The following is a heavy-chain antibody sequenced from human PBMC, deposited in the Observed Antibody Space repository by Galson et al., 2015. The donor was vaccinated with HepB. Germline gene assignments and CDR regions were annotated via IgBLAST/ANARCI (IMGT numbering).Heavy chain of an antibody. D-gene: IGHD3-22*01. Sequence: ETLSLTCAVYGGSFSGYYWSWIRQPPGKGLEWIGEINHSGSTNYNPSLKSRVTISVDTSKNQFSLKLSSVTAADTAVYYCARGHRWYYDSSGYDYWGQGTLVTVSS. CDR1: GGSFSGYY. V-gene: IGHV4-34*01. CDR3: ARGHRWYYDSSGYDY. CDR2: INHSGST. J-gene: IGHJ4*02.